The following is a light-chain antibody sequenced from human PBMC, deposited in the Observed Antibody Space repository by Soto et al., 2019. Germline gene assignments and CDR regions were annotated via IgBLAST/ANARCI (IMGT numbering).Light chain of an antibody. J-gene: IGKJ1*01. V-gene: IGKV3-15*01. CDR1: QSVSSN. CDR3: LQHNSYPRT. CDR2: GAS. Sequence: EIVMTQSPVTLSVSPGERATLSCRASQSVSSNLDWYQQKPGQAPRLLIYGASTRATGIPARFSGSGSGTEFTLTISSLQPEDFATYYCLQHNSYPRTFGQGTKVDIK.